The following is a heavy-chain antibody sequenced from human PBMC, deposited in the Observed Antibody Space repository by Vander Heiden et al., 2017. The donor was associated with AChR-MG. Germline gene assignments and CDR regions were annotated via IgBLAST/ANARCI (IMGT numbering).Heavy chain of an antibody. D-gene: IGHD4-17*01. J-gene: IGHJ5*02. CDR3: ARVAGYYCDYLQGGWFDP. CDR1: GGTFSSYA. V-gene: IGHV1-69*01. CDR2: SISIFGTA. Sequence: QVQLVQSGAEVKKPGSSVKVSCNAYGGTFSSYAMSWVRHAPGQGLEWMGGSISIFGTATYAKQFHRRVTITADQSTSTAYRELRSLRSEETPLYYCARVAGYYCDYLQGGWFDPRGQGTLVTVSS.